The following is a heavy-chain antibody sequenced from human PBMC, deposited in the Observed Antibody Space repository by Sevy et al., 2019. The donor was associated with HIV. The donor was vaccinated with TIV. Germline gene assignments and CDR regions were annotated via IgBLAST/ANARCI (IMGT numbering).Heavy chain of an antibody. D-gene: IGHD3-3*01. CDR1: GYTFSDSGYY. CDR3: ARESYDFWTGPVDYDYGMDV. Sequence: ASVKVSCKASGYTFSDSGYYVHWVRQAPGQGLEWMGWINPKSGATNYAQKFQGRVTMTRDTSVGNANMELNRLTSDDTAVYYGARESYDFWTGPVDYDYGMDVWGQGTTVTVYS. V-gene: IGHV1-2*02. J-gene: IGHJ6*02. CDR2: INPKSGAT.